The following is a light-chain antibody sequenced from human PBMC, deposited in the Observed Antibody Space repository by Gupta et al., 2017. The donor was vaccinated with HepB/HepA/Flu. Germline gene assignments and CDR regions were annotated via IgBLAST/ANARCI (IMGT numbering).Light chain of an antibody. V-gene: IGKV1-12*01. CDR2: GAT. Sequence: DIQMIQSRSSVSASVGDTVTITCRASHGISGWLAWYQQKPGKAPKPLIYGATSLHSGVPPRFVGSGSGTDFSLTISNLQPEDSATYYCQQASSFPLTFGGGTKVELK. CDR1: HGISGW. J-gene: IGKJ4*01. CDR3: QQASSFPLT.